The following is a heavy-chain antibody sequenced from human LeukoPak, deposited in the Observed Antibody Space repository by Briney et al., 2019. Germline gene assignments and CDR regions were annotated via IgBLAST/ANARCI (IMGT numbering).Heavy chain of an antibody. CDR2: INWNGGSA. D-gene: IGHD4-11*01. V-gene: IGHV3-20*04. CDR3: ARDGSTTVTTDY. J-gene: IGHJ1*01. CDR1: GLNFDDYG. Sequence: PGGSLRLSCAASGLNFDDYGMSWVRQAPGKGLEWVSRINWNGGSAVYADSVKGRYAISRDNAKNSLYLQMSSLRAEDTALYYCARDGSTTVTTDYWGQGTLVTVSS.